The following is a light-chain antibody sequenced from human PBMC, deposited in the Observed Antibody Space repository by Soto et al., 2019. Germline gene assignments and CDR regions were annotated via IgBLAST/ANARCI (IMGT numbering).Light chain of an antibody. CDR1: SSDVGSYNL. J-gene: IGLJ1*01. CDR2: EVS. CDR3: CSYAGSSTYV. V-gene: IGLV2-23*02. Sequence: QSVLTQPASVCGSPGQAITISCTGTSSDVGSYNLVSWYQQHPGKAPKLMIYEVSKRPSGVSNRFSGSKSGNTASLTISWLQAEDEADYYCCSYAGSSTYVFGTGTKVTVL.